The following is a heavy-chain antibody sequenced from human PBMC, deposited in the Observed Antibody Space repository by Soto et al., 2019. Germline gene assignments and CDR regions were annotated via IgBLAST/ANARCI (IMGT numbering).Heavy chain of an antibody. CDR1: GGTFSSYA. J-gene: IGHJ5*02. D-gene: IGHD6-25*01. V-gene: IGHV1-69*13. CDR2: IIPIFGTA. CDR3: AREGRGSGQNWFDP. Sequence: ASGKVSCKASGGTFSSYAISWVRQAPGQGLEWMGGIIPIFGTANYAQKFQGRVTITADESTSTAYMELRSLRSEDTAVYYCAREGRGSGQNWFDPWGRGTLVTVSS.